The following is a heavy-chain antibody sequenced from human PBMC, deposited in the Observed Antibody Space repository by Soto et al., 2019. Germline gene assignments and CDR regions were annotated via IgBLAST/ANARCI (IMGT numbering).Heavy chain of an antibody. CDR1: GASISTSNYY. J-gene: IGHJ4*02. CDR2: VFYSGSS. V-gene: IGHV4-39*01. CDR3: ASRKREEICSAGNCCFTY. D-gene: IGHD2-15*01. Sequence: QLQLQESGPGLLKPSETLSLTCTVSGASISTSNYYWSWIRQSPGKGLEWIGSVFYSGSSYYNPSLKSRVTISVDASRNQFSLRVNFVTAADTAVYYCASRKREEICSAGNCCFTYWGQGTLVTVSS.